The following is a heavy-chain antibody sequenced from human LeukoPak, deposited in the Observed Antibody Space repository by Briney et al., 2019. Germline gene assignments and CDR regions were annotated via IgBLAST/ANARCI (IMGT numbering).Heavy chain of an antibody. J-gene: IGHJ5*02. D-gene: IGHD1-1*01. V-gene: IGHV4-34*01. Sequence: SETPSLTCAVYGGSFSGYYWSWIRQPPGKGLEWIGEINHSGSTNYNPSLKSRVTISVDTSKNQFSLKLSSVTAADTAVYYCARGVGWNDPLNWFDPWGQGTLVTVSS. CDR2: INHSGST. CDR1: GGSFSGYY. CDR3: ARGVGWNDPLNWFDP.